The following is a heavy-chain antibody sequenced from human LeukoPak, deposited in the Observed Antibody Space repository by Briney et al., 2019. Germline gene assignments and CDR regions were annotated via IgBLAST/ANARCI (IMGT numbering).Heavy chain of an antibody. D-gene: IGHD3-22*01. CDR2: ISSSSSYI. CDR1: GFTFSSFS. V-gene: IGHV3-21*04. CDR3: AKARGENDSSGYYYFDY. Sequence: GGSARLSCAASGFTFSSFSMNWVRQAPGKGLEWVSSISSSSSYIYHADSVKGRFTISRDNSKNTLYLQMNSLRAEDTAVYYCAKARGENDSSGYYYFDYWGQGTLVTVSS. J-gene: IGHJ4*02.